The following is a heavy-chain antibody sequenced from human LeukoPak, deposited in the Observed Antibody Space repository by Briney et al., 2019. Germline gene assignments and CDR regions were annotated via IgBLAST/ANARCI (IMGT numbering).Heavy chain of an antibody. CDR2: IYHSGST. V-gene: IGHV4-38-2*01. Sequence: SETLSLTCAVSGYSISSGYYWGWIRQPPGKGLEWIGSIYHSGSTYYNPSLKSRVTISVDTSKNRFSLKLSSVTAADTAVYYCARNPHPYGDYVDYWGQGTLVTVSS. D-gene: IGHD4-17*01. CDR3: ARNPHPYGDYVDY. J-gene: IGHJ4*02. CDR1: GYSISSGYY.